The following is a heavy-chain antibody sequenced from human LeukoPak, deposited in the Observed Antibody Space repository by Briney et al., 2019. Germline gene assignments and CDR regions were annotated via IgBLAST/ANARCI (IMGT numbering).Heavy chain of an antibody. CDR1: GYTFTSYA. D-gene: IGHD5-18*01. Sequence: ASVKVSCKASGYTFTSYAMHWVRQAPGQRLEWMGWINAGNDNTKYSQEFQGRVTITRDASATTAYMELSSLRSEDMAVYYCARGGYIYGYPLFDYWGQGTLVTVSS. J-gene: IGHJ4*02. V-gene: IGHV1-3*03. CDR2: INAGNDNT. CDR3: ARGGYIYGYPLFDY.